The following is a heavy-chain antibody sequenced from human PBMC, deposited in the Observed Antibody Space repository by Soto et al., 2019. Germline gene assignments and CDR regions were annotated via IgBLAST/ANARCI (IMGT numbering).Heavy chain of an antibody. CDR2: ISGSGGST. D-gene: IGHD2-2*01. CDR1: GFTFSSYA. Sequence: EVQLLESGGGLVQPGGSLRLSCAASGFTFSSYAMSWVRQAPGKGLEWVSAISGSGGSTYYADSVKGRFTISRDNSKNTLYLQMNSLRAEDTAVYYCAKWPDVRWGYCSSTSCQDAFDIWGQGTMVTVSS. J-gene: IGHJ3*02. V-gene: IGHV3-23*01. CDR3: AKWPDVRWGYCSSTSCQDAFDI.